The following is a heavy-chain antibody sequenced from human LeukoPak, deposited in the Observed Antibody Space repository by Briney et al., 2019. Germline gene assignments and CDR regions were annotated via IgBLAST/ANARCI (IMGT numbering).Heavy chain of an antibody. D-gene: IGHD3-22*01. Sequence: GGSLRLSCAASGFSISNYEMNWVRQAPGKGLEWVSYISSSGSTTYYADSVKGRFTISRANAKNSLYLQMNSLRAEDTAVYYCARGNYYENSGYWVLSAFDIWGQGTMVTVSS. J-gene: IGHJ3*02. CDR2: ISSSGSTT. V-gene: IGHV3-48*03. CDR3: ARGNYYENSGYWVLSAFDI. CDR1: GFSISNYE.